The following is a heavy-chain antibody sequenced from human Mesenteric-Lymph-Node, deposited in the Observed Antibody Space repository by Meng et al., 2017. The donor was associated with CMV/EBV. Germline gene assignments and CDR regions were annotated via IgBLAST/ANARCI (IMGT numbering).Heavy chain of an antibody. CDR3: ARDLSLMKYGGSSLEGYFDY. CDR1: GFTLSIHW. J-gene: IGHJ4*02. D-gene: IGHD1-26*01. Sequence: GESLKISCAASGFTLSIHWMTWVRHAPGKGLEWVANIKEDGSEKYYVDSVKARFTISRDNSKNTLYLQMTSLRAEDTAVYYCARDLSLMKYGGSSLEGYFDYWGQGTLVTVSS. CDR2: IKEDGSEK. V-gene: IGHV3-7*03.